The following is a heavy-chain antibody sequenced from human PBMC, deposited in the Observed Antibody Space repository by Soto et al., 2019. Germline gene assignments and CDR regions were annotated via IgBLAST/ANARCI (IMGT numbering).Heavy chain of an antibody. CDR3: ARARGSGWPTSSYYYYMNV. CDR1: GGSFSGYY. V-gene: IGHV4-34*01. Sequence: PSETLSLTCAVYGGSFSGYYWSWIRQPPGKGLEWIGEINHSGSTNYNPSLKSRVTISVDTSKNQFSLKLSSVTAADTAVYYCARARGSGWPTSSYYYYMNVWGKGTTVTV. J-gene: IGHJ6*03. CDR2: INHSGST. D-gene: IGHD6-19*01.